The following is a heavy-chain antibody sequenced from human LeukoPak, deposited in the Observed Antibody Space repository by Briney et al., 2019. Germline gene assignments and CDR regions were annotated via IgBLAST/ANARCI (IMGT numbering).Heavy chain of an antibody. CDR2: ISYDGSNK. CDR1: GFTFSSYA. Sequence: GGSLRPSCAASGFTFSSYAMHWVRQAPGKGLEWVAVISYDGSNKYYADSVKGRFTISRDNSKNTLYLQMNSLRAEDTAVYYCATYDSSGYYSYAFDYWGQGTLVTVSS. D-gene: IGHD3-22*01. CDR3: ATYDSSGYYSYAFDY. V-gene: IGHV3-30-3*01. J-gene: IGHJ4*02.